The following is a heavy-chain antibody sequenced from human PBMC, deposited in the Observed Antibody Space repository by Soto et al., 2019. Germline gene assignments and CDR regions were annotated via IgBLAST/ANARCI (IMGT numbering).Heavy chain of an antibody. D-gene: IGHD3-10*01. V-gene: IGHV1-46*01. CDR2: INPRGFFT. Sequence: QVQLVQSGAEVKKPGASVKVSCKASGYTFTSYNIHWVRQAPGQGLEWVGMINPRGFFTTYAQRFRGRVTMTGDTSTSVVYMELTNLRSEDTAMYYCARAAGRXGELFWFDPWGQGTLVSVSS. CDR1: GYTFTSYN. J-gene: IGHJ5*02. CDR3: ARAAGRXGELFWFDP.